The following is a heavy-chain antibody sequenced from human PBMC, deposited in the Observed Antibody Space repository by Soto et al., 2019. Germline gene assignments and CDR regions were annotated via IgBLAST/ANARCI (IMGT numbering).Heavy chain of an antibody. CDR1: GGTFSSYT. J-gene: IGHJ4*02. V-gene: IGHV1-69*02. CDR3: ARSYGSGSRPFDY. CDR2: IIPILSMA. Sequence: QVQLVQSGAEVKTPGSSVRVSCKASGGTFSSYTLNWVRQAPGQGLEWMGRIIPILSMATYAQKFQGRVSIIADTSTTTAYMTLSSLRSDDTAIDYCARSYGSGSRPFDYWGQGTLVTVSS. D-gene: IGHD3-10*01.